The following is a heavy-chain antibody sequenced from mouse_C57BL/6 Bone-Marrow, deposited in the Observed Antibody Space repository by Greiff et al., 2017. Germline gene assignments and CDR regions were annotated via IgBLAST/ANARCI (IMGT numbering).Heavy chain of an antibody. D-gene: IGHD2-3*01. V-gene: IGHV1-54*01. CDR1: GYAFTNYL. J-gene: IGHJ4*01. CDR2: INPGSGGT. Sequence: QVHVKQSGAELVRPGTSVKVSCKASGYAFTNYLIEWVKQRPGQGLEWIGVINPGSGGTNYNEKFKGKATLTADKSSSTAYMQLSSLTSEDSAVYFCAREVYDGYSYYAMDYWGQGTSVTVSS. CDR3: AREVYDGYSYYAMDY.